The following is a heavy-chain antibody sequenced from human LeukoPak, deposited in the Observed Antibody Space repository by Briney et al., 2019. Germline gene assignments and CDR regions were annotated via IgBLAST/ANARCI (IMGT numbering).Heavy chain of an antibody. Sequence: GRSLRLSCAASGFTFKNYAMSWVRQAPGKGLEWVSGISHSTGNTHYADSVKGRFTISRDNSKSTLYLQMNSLRAEDTAVYYCGRASTANPPGYWGQGTLVTVSS. J-gene: IGHJ4*02. D-gene: IGHD4/OR15-4a*01. CDR2: ISHSTGNT. CDR1: GFTFKNYA. V-gene: IGHV3-23*01. CDR3: GRASTANPPGY.